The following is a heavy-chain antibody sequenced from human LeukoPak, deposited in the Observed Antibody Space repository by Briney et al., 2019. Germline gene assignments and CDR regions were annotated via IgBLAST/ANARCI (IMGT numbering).Heavy chain of an antibody. Sequence: GESLKISCKGSGYSFSSYSIAWVRQMPGRALEWMGLIYPGDSESRYSPSFQGRVTISADKSISTAYLQWSSLKASDTAMYYCAIFDFLFGEIDNWFDPWGQGTQVTVSS. CDR2: IYPGDSES. J-gene: IGHJ5*02. CDR3: AIFDFLFGEIDNWFDP. CDR1: GYSFSSYS. D-gene: IGHD3-16*01. V-gene: IGHV5-51*01.